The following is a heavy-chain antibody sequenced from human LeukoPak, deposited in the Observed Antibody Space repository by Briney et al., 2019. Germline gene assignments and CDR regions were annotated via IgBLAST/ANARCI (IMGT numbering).Heavy chain of an antibody. CDR3: AKNRDRGVPTYYYDSSGSSHFDL. Sequence: PGGSLRLSCAASGFTFSNYGMNWVRQAPGKGLEWISYISSSSSLIYYADSVKGRFTISRDNAKNSLYLQMNSLRAEDTAVYYCAKNRDRGVPTYYYDSSGSSHFDLWGRGTLVTVSS. V-gene: IGHV3-48*01. CDR1: GFTFSNYG. J-gene: IGHJ2*01. D-gene: IGHD3-22*01. CDR2: ISSSSSLI.